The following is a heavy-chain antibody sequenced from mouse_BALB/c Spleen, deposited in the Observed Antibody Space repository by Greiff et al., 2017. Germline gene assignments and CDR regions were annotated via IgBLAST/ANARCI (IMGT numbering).Heavy chain of an antibody. CDR2: IDPETGNT. D-gene: IGHD2-10*01. CDR3: ARRYPSYDYDAGDY. V-gene: IGHV14-1*02. CDR1: GFNIKDYY. J-gene: IGHJ4*01. Sequence: DVKLQESGAELVRPGALVKLSCKASGFNIKDYYMHWVKQRPEQGLEWIGWIDPETGNTIYDPNFQGKASITADTSSNTAYLQLSSLTSEDTAVYNCARRYPSYDYDAGDYWGQGTSVTVSS.